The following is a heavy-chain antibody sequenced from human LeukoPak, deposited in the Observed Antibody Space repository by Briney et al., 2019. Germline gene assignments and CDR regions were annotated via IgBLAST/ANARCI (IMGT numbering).Heavy chain of an antibody. CDR3: ARGPEYWYFDL. CDR1: GGSISSGDYY. V-gene: IGHV4-30-4*08. CDR2: IYYSGST. J-gene: IGHJ2*01. D-gene: IGHD1-14*01. Sequence: PSQTLSLTCTVSGGSISSGDYYWSWIRRPPGKGLEWIGYIYYSGSTYYNPSLKSRVTISVDTSKNQFSLKLSSVTAADTAVYYCARGPEYWYFDLWGRGTLVTVSS.